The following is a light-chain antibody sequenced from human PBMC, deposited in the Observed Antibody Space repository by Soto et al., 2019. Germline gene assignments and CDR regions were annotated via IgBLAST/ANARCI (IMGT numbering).Light chain of an antibody. CDR1: QSISSR. Sequence: DIQMTQSPPTLAASVGDRVTITCRTSQSISSRLAWYQQKPGKAPKLLIYDASTLQSGVPSRFSGSGSGTDFTLTISSLQPEDFATYYCQQLNSYPPWTFGQGTKVDIK. CDR2: DAS. CDR3: QQLNSYPPWT. V-gene: IGKV1-5*01. J-gene: IGKJ1*01.